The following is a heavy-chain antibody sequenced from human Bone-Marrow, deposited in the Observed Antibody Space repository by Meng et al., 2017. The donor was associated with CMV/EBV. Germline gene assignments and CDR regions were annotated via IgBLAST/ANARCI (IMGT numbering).Heavy chain of an antibody. Sequence: GESLKISCAASGFTVSSNYMSWVRQAPGKGLEWVSSISSSSSYIYYADSVKGRFTISRDNAKNSLYLQMNSLRAEDTAVYYCARGPPYYVIYYGMDVWGQGTTVTVSS. CDR3: ARGPPYYVIYYGMDV. D-gene: IGHD3-22*01. CDR2: ISSSSSYI. V-gene: IGHV3-21*01. CDR1: GFTVSSNY. J-gene: IGHJ6*02.